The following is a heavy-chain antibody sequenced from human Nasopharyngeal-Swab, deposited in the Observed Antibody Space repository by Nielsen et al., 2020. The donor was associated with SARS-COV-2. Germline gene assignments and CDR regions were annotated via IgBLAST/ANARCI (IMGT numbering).Heavy chain of an antibody. CDR2: ISSSGSTI. D-gene: IGHD3-10*01. CDR3: ARALYEVLTDY. Sequence: WIRQPPGKGLEWVSYISSSGSTIYYADSVKGRFTISRDNAKNSLYLQMNSLRAEDTAVYYCARALYEVLTDYWGQGTLVTVSS. J-gene: IGHJ4*02. V-gene: IGHV3-11*01.